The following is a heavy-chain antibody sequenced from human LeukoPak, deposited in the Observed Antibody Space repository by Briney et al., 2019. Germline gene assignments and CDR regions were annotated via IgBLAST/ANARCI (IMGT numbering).Heavy chain of an antibody. Sequence: ASVKVSCKASGYTFTSYGISWVRQAPGQGLEWMGWISAYNGNTNYAQKLQGRVTMTTDTSTSTAYMELRSLRSDDTAVYYCARDRPRYSSSWYPIDYWGQGTLVTVSS. V-gene: IGHV1-18*01. CDR3: ARDRPRYSSSWYPIDY. D-gene: IGHD6-13*01. CDR2: ISAYNGNT. J-gene: IGHJ4*02. CDR1: GYTFTSYG.